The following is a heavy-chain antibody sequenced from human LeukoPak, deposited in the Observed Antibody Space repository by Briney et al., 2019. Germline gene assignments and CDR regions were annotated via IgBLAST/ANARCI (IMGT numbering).Heavy chain of an antibody. CDR2: INSDGSST. Sequence: GGSLRLSCAASGFTVSSNYMSWVRQAPGKGLVWVSRINSDGSSTSYADSVKGRFTISRDNAKNTLYLQMNSLRAEDTAVYYCARETYYYDSSGYQNAFDIWGQGTMVTVSS. CDR1: GFTVSSNY. D-gene: IGHD3-22*01. V-gene: IGHV3-74*01. CDR3: ARETYYYDSSGYQNAFDI. J-gene: IGHJ3*02.